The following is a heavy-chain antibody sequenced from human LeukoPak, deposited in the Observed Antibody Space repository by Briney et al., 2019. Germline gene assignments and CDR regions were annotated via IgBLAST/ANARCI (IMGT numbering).Heavy chain of an antibody. CDR2: IIPIFGTA. V-gene: IGHV1-69*13. J-gene: IGHJ4*02. Sequence: SVKVSCKASGGTFSSYAISWVRQAPGQGLEWMGGIIPIFGTANYAQKFQGRVTITADESTSTAYMELRSLRSDDTAVYYCARAPSDEWELLGYWGQGTLVTVSS. CDR3: ARAPSDEWELLGY. CDR1: GGTFSSYA. D-gene: IGHD1-26*01.